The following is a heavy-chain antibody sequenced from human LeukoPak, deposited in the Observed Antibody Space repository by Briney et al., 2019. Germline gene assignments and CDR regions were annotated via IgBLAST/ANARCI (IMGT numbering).Heavy chain of an antibody. D-gene: IGHD2-15*01. CDR1: GYTFTGYY. V-gene: IGHV1-2*04. Sequence: ASVKVSCKASGYTFTGYYMHWVRQAPGQGLEWMGWINPNSGGTNYAQKFQGWVTMIRDTSISTAYMELSRLRSDDTAVYYCARGGYCSGGSCYYNWFDPWGQGTLVTVSS. CDR3: ARGGYCSGGSCYYNWFDP. CDR2: INPNSGGT. J-gene: IGHJ5*02.